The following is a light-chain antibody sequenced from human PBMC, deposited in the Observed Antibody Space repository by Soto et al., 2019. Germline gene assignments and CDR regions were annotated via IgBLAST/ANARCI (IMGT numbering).Light chain of an antibody. CDR1: QSVLYSSNNENY. CDR2: WAS. J-gene: IGKJ2*01. V-gene: IGKV4-1*01. CDR3: QQYYSAPPYT. Sequence: DIVMTQSPDSLAVSLGERATINCKSSQSVLYSSNNENYLAWYQQKPGQPPKLLIYWASTRESGVPDRFSGSGSGTDFTLTISNLQAEDVAVYYCQQYYSAPPYTFGQGTKLEIK.